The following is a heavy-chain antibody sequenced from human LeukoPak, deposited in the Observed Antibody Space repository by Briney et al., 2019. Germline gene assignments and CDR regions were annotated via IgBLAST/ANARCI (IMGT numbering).Heavy chain of an antibody. V-gene: IGHV1-69*01. Sequence: SVKVSCKASGGTLISYAISWVRQAPGQGLEWMGGIIPIFGTANYAQKFQGRVTITADESTSTAYMELSSLRSEDTAVYYCARGNDILTGYYPLVYWGQGTLVTVSS. J-gene: IGHJ4*02. CDR2: IIPIFGTA. CDR1: GGTLISYA. CDR3: ARGNDILTGYYPLVY. D-gene: IGHD3-9*01.